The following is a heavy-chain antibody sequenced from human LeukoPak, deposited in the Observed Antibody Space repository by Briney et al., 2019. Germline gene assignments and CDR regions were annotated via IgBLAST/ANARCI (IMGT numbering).Heavy chain of an antibody. CDR2: ISAYNGNT. CDR1: GYTFTSYA. J-gene: IGHJ4*02. CDR3: ARGRIVQLERRAYFNY. Sequence: ASVKVSCKASGYTFTSYAISWVRQAPGQGFEWMGWISAYNGNTNYAQKLQGRVTMTTDTSTSTAYMELRSLRSDDTAVYYCARGRIVQLERRAYFNYWGQGTLVTVSS. D-gene: IGHD1-1*01. V-gene: IGHV1-18*04.